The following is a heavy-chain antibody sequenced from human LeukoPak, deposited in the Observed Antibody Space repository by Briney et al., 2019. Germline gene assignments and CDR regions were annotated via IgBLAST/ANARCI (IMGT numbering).Heavy chain of an antibody. J-gene: IGHJ4*02. D-gene: IGHD3-10*01. Sequence: SETLSLTCTVSGDSISSNNYYWAWIRQPPGKGLEWIGSIPYSGSTYYNPSLKSRVTMSVDTSKNQFSLKLSSVTAADTAVYYCARHKDYYVSGSYYKTFDYWGQGTLVTVSS. V-gene: IGHV4-39*07. CDR2: IPYSGST. CDR1: GDSISSNNYY. CDR3: ARHKDYYVSGSYYKTFDY.